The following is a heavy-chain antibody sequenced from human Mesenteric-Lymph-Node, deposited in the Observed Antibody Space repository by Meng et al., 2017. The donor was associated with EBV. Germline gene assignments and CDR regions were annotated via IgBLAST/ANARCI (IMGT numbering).Heavy chain of an antibody. Sequence: QVQLEESGPGLVKPSGTLSLTCAVSGGSISTSNWWSWVRQPPGKGLEWIGEIYHRGSTNYNPSLKSRVTISVDTSKNQFSLKLSSVTAADTAVYYCALIIVGATHFDYWGQGTLVTVSS. J-gene: IGHJ4*02. V-gene: IGHV4-4*02. CDR3: ALIIVGATHFDY. CDR2: IYHRGST. D-gene: IGHD1-26*01. CDR1: GGSISTSNW.